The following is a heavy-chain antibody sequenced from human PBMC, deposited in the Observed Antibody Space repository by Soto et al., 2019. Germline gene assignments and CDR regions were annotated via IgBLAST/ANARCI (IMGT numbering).Heavy chain of an antibody. V-gene: IGHV3-7*01. CDR2: INEDGSER. D-gene: IGHD1-26*01. CDR1: GFTFTSNY. Sequence: EVQLVESGGGLVQPGGSLRLSCAASGFTFTSNYMSWVRQAQGKGLEWVANINEDGSERYYVDSVKGRFTVSRDNAKNSLYLQMNSLRAEDTAIYYCAKWGGGGSDYWGQGSLVTVSS. CDR3: AKWGGGGSDY. J-gene: IGHJ4*02.